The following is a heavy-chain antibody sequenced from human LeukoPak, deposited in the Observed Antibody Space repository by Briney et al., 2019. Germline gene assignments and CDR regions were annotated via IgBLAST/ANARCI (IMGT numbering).Heavy chain of an antibody. CDR3: AKAPGVSWFGESYFDY. D-gene: IGHD3-10*01. J-gene: IGHJ4*02. CDR2: IRYDGSNK. Sequence: PGGSLRLSCAASGFTFSSYGMHWVRQAPGKGLEWVAFIRYDGSNKYYADSVKGRFTISRDNSKNTLYLQMNSLRAEDTAVYYCAKAPGVSWFGESYFDYWGQGTLVTVSS. CDR1: GFTFSSYG. V-gene: IGHV3-30*02.